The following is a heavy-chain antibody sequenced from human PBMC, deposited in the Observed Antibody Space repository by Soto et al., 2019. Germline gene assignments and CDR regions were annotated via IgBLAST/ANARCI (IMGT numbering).Heavy chain of an antibody. Sequence: QVQLVQSGAEVKKPGSSVKVSCKASGGTFSSYAISWVRQAPGQGLEWMGGIIPIFGTANYAQKFQGRVTITADESNSPGFLELSSLRSEDTAGYYCARAPQGGRVADNWGQGTLVTGSS. J-gene: IGHJ4*02. CDR3: ARAPQGGRVADN. CDR2: IIPIFGTA. V-gene: IGHV1-69*01. D-gene: IGHD3-16*01. CDR1: GGTFSSYA.